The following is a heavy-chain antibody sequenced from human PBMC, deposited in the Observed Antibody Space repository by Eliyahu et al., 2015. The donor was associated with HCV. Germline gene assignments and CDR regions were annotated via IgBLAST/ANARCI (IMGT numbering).Heavy chain of an antibody. CDR2: ISYDGSNK. V-gene: IGHV3-30-3*01. CDR1: GFXFXXYA. Sequence: QVQLVESGGGVVQPGRSLRLSCAASGFXFXXYAMHWVRQAPGKGLEWVAVISYDGSNKYYADSVKGRFTISRDNSKNTLYLQMNSLRAEDTAVYYCARDYGDSSGHQPLFDYWGQGTLVTVSS. D-gene: IGHD3-22*01. CDR3: ARDYGDSSGHQPLFDY. J-gene: IGHJ4*02.